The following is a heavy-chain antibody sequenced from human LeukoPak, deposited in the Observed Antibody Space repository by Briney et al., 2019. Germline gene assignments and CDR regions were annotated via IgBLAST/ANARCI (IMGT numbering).Heavy chain of an antibody. Sequence: GGSLRPSCAASGFTFSSYAMSWVRQAPGKGLEWVSAISGSGGSTYYADSVKGRFTISRDNSKNTLYLQMNSLRAEDTAVYYCAKDLYSSSYYFDYWGQGTLVTVSP. CDR1: GFTFSSYA. CDR3: AKDLYSSSYYFDY. CDR2: ISGSGGST. D-gene: IGHD6-13*01. J-gene: IGHJ4*02. V-gene: IGHV3-23*01.